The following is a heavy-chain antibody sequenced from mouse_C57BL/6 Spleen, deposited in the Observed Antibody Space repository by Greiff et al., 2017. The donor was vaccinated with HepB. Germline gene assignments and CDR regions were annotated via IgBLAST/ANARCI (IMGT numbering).Heavy chain of an antibody. D-gene: IGHD2-4*01. J-gene: IGHJ2*01. CDR2: IDPSDSYT. Sequence: QVQLQQPGAELVMPGASVKLSCKASGYTFTSYWMHWVKQRPGQGLEWIGEIDPSDSYTNYNQKVKGKSTLTVDKSSSTAYMQLSSLTSEDSAVYYCAREGLRRSGYFDYWGQGTTLTVSS. CDR3: AREGLRRSGYFDY. CDR1: GYTFTSYW. V-gene: IGHV1-69*01.